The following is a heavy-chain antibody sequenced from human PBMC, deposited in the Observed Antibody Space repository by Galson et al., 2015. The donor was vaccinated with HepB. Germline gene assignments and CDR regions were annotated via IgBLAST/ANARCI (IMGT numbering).Heavy chain of an antibody. CDR3: SPLHDILTGYPFDY. J-gene: IGHJ4*02. V-gene: IGHV3-73*01. CDR1: GFIFSGST. Sequence: SLRLSCAASGFIFSGSTIHWVRQASGKGLEWVGRIRSKTNNYATAYAASVKGRFTISRDDSKNTAYLQMKSLKTEDTAMYYCSPLHDILTGYPFDYWGQGTLVTVSS. CDR2: IRSKTNNYAT. D-gene: IGHD3-9*01.